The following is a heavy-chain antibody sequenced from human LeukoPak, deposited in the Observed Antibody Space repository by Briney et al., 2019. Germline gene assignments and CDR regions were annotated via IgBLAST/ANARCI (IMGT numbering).Heavy chain of an antibody. Sequence: SETLSLTCSVSGASISSSYWSWLRQTPGKGLEWIGYVHYSGTTNYNPSLTSRVTISVDTSKNQFSLKLSSVTAADSAVYYCVRGGIAARRGSFFGYWGQGTLVTVSS. V-gene: IGHV4-59*01. CDR1: GASISSSY. CDR2: VHYSGTT. J-gene: IGHJ4*02. CDR3: VRGGIAARRGSFFGY. D-gene: IGHD6-6*01.